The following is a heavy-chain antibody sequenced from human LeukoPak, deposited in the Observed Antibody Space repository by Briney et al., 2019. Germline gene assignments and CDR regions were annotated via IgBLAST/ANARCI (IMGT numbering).Heavy chain of an antibody. J-gene: IGHJ4*02. CDR2: IYYSGST. CDR3: ARAYYDFLTGYSRPDY. CDR1: SDSISSYY. V-gene: IGHV4-59*01. D-gene: IGHD3-9*01. Sequence: PSETLSLTCTVSSDSISSYYWSWIRQPPGKGLEWIGYIYYSGSTNYNPSLKSRVTISVDTSKNQFSLKLSSVTAADTAVYYCARAYYDFLTGYSRPDYWGQGTLVTVSS.